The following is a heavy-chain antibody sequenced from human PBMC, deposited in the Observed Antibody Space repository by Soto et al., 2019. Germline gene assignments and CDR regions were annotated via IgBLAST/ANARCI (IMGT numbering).Heavy chain of an antibody. V-gene: IGHV3-23*01. CDR1: GFTFSSYA. J-gene: IGHJ4*02. Sequence: RRLSCAASGFTFSSYAMSWVRQAPGKGLEWVSAISGSGGSTYYADSVKGRFTISRDNSKNTLYLQMNSLRAEDTAVYYCAKDWDYYYDSSGYLDYWGQGTLVTVSS. CDR2: ISGSGGST. CDR3: AKDWDYYYDSSGYLDY. D-gene: IGHD3-22*01.